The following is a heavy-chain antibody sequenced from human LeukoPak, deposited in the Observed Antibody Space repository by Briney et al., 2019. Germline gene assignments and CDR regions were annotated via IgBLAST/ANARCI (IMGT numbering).Heavy chain of an antibody. CDR2: ISGSGGST. CDR3: AKVGGSYYFDY. J-gene: IGHJ4*02. D-gene: IGHD1-26*01. CDR1: GFTVSSNY. Sequence: GGSLRLSCAASGFTVSSNYMSWVRQAPGKGLEWVSVISGSGGSTYYADSVKGRFTISRDNSKDTLYLQTNSLRAEDTAVYYCAKVGGSYYFDYWGQGTLVTVSS. V-gene: IGHV3-23*01.